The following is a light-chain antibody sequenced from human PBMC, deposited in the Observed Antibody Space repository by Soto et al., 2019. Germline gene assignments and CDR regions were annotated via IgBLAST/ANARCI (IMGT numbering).Light chain of an antibody. J-gene: IGKJ5*01. V-gene: IGKV1-9*01. CDR2: AAS. Sequence: DIQLTQSPSFLSASVGDRVTITCRASQGISSYLALYQQKPGKAPKLLIYAASTLQSGVPSRFSGSGSGTEFTLTISSLQPEDFATYYCQQLGSFGQGTRLEI. CDR1: QGISSY. CDR3: QQLGS.